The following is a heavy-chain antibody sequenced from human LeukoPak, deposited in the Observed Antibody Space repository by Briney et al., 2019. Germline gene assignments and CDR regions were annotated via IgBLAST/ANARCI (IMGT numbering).Heavy chain of an antibody. V-gene: IGHV1-18*01. CDR3: ARDYAPRYYDILTGYGMDV. D-gene: IGHD3-9*01. CDR2: ISAYNGNT. J-gene: IGHJ6*02. CDR1: GYTFTSYG. Sequence: ASVKVSCKASGYTFTSYGISWVRQAPGQGLEWMGWISAYNGNTNYAQKLQGRVTMTTDTSTSTAYMELRSLRSDDTDVYYCARDYAPRYYDILTGYGMDVWGQGTTVTVSS.